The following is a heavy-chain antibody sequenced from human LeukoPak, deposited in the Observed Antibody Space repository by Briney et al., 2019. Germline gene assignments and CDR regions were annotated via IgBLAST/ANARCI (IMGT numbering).Heavy chain of an antibody. Sequence: GGSLRLSCAASGFTLSSYWMHWVRQAPGKGLEWVAVISYDGTIRNYADSVKGRFTISRDNSKNTLYLQMNSLRAEDTAVYYCAKDPGELSLLDYWGQGTLVTVSS. CDR1: GFTLSSYW. J-gene: IGHJ4*02. D-gene: IGHD3-16*02. CDR3: AKDPGELSLLDY. CDR2: ISYDGTIR. V-gene: IGHV3-30*18.